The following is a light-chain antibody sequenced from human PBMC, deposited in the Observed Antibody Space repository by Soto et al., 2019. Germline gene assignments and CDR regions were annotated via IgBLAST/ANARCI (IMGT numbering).Light chain of an antibody. J-gene: IGKJ5*01. CDR1: QGISSY. V-gene: IGKV1-9*01. Sequence: DIQLTQSPSFLSASVGDRVTITCRASQGISSYLAWYQQKPGKAPKLLIYAASTLQSGVPSRFSGSGSGTEFTLTSSSLQPEDFATYYRQPLDSYSTFGQGTRLEIK. CDR3: QPLDSYST. CDR2: AAS.